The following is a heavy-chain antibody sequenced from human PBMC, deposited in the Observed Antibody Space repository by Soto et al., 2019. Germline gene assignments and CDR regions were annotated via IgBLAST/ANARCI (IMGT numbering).Heavy chain of an antibody. CDR1: GGSGGSFSGYY. V-gene: IGHV4-34*01. CDR3: ARHNSDSSGYYHYYYGMDV. CDR2: INHSGST. D-gene: IGHD3-22*01. Sequence: QVQLQQWGAGLLKPSETLSLTCAVYGGSGGSFSGYYWSWIRQPPGKGLEWIGEINHSGSTNYNPPLQSRVTISVDTSKNQFSPKLSSLTAADTAVYYCARHNSDSSGYYHYYYGMDVWGQGTTVTVSS. J-gene: IGHJ6*02.